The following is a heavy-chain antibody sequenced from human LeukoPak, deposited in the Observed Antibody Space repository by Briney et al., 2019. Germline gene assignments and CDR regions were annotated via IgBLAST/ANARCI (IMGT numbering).Heavy chain of an antibody. V-gene: IGHV3-13*05. J-gene: IGHJ2*01. CDR2: ISTASNP. CDR3: ARELGIEGYWYFDL. D-gene: IGHD7-27*01. Sequence: GGSLRLYCAASGFTVRSYDMHWVRQVAGKGLEWVSAISTASNPHYAASVQGRFTIFRANAENSLYLQMNSLSAEDTAVYYCARELGIEGYWYFDLWGRGTLVTVSS. CDR1: GFTVRSYD.